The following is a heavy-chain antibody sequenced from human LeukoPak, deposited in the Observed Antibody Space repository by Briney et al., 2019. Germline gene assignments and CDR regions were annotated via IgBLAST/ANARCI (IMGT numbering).Heavy chain of an antibody. V-gene: IGHV4-39*01. CDR3: ARGSDDYKLGNH. CDR1: GDSFDNSYC. CDR2: IYSSVYT. Sequence: SETLSLSCSVSGDSFDNSYCWTWVRQPPGKRPEWIGTIYSSVYTYYNPSLRSPATLSGDTSQNLFSLKLVSVTAADTAVYYCARGSDDYKLGNHWGHGTLVTVSS. J-gene: IGHJ5*02. D-gene: IGHD5-24*01.